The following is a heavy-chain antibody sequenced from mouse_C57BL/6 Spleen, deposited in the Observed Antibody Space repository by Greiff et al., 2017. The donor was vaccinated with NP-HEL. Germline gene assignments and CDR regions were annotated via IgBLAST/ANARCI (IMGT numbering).Heavy chain of an antibody. D-gene: IGHD6-1*01. V-gene: IGHV14-2*01. J-gene: IGHJ4*01. CDR1: GFNIKDYY. CDR3: ARRFCPYAIDD. CDR2: IDPEAGDT. Sequence: VQLQQSGAELVKPGASVKLSCTASGFNIKDYYMHWVKQRPEQGLEWIGRIDPEAGDTTYASKFQGKATITADTSYTQAYLQLSSLTSEDTAVYYSARRFCPYAIDDWGQGTSVTVSS.